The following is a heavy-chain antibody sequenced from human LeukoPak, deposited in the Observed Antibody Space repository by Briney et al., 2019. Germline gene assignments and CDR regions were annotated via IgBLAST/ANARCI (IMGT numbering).Heavy chain of an antibody. Sequence: SETLSLTCTVSGGSISSYYWTWIRQPPGKGLEWIGYIYSSGRTNYNPSLKSQVTMPVDTSKNQFSLKLSSVTAADTAVYYCARDLRSYYYGSGSSGTIDYWGQGTLVTVSS. J-gene: IGHJ4*02. CDR1: GGSISSYY. CDR2: IYSSGRT. V-gene: IGHV4-59*12. D-gene: IGHD3-10*01. CDR3: ARDLRSYYYGSGSSGTIDY.